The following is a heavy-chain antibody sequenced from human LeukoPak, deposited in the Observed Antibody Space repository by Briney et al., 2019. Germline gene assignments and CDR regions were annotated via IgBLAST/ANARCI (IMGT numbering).Heavy chain of an antibody. CDR3: VRGDYGDYTLFDY. CDR1: GFSISNYW. J-gene: IGHJ4*02. V-gene: IGHV3-53*01. D-gene: IGHD4-17*01. Sequence: GGSLRLSCAVSGFSISNYWMTWVRQAPGKGLEWVSVIYSGGSTYYADSVKGRFTISRDNSKNTLYLQMNSLRAEDTAVYYCVRGDYGDYTLFDYWGQGTLVTVSS. CDR2: IYSGGST.